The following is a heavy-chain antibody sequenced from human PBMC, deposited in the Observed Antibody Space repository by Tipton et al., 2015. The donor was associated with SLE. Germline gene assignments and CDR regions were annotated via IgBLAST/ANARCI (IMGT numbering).Heavy chain of an antibody. D-gene: IGHD3-9*01. Sequence: SLRLSCAASGFTFSNYEMNWVRQAPGKGLEWVSAISGSGGSTYYADSVKGRFTISRDNSKNTLYLQLNSLRAEDTAVYYCAKGRYFDWFDAFDIWGQGTMVTVSS. CDR1: GFTFSNYE. V-gene: IGHV3-23*01. CDR2: ISGSGGST. J-gene: IGHJ3*02. CDR3: AKGRYFDWFDAFDI.